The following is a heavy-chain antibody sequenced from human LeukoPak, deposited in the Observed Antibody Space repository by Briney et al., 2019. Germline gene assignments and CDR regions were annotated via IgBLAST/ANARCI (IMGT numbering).Heavy chain of an antibody. D-gene: IGHD3-22*01. Sequence: GASVKVSCKASGGTFSSYAISWVRQAPGQGLEWMGGIIPIFGTANYGQKFQGRVTITTDESTSTAYMELSSLRSEDTAVYYCARASGNYYDSSGYYRTPPRFDYWGQGTLVTVSS. CDR1: GGTFSSYA. V-gene: IGHV1-69*05. CDR3: ARASGNYYDSSGYYRTPPRFDY. CDR2: IIPIFGTA. J-gene: IGHJ4*02.